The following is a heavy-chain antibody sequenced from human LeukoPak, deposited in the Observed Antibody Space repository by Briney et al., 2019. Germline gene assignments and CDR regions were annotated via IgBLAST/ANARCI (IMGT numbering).Heavy chain of an antibody. CDR2: ISWNSGSI. CDR1: GFTFSSYA. V-gene: IGHV3-9*01. Sequence: GGSLRFSGAGPGFTFSSYAMTWFRQAPGKGLNWVSGISWNSGSIGYADSVKGRFTISRDNAKNSLYLQMNSLRPEDTAFYYCAKANYGDYYFDYWGQGTLVTVSS. CDR3: AKANYGDYYFDY. J-gene: IGHJ4*02. D-gene: IGHD4-17*01.